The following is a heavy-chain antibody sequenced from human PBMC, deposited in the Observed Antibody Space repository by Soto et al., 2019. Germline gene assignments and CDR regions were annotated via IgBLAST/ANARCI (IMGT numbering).Heavy chain of an antibody. CDR1: GGSISSGDYY. Sequence: ASEALSLTCTVSGGSISSGDYYWSWIRQAKGKGLEWIGYIYYSGSTYYNPSLKSRVTISVDRSKNQFSLKLCSVAAADTSVYYCARGPLLACWGQGTLVTVSS. CDR2: IYYSGST. CDR3: ARGPLLAC. J-gene: IGHJ4*02. V-gene: IGHV4-30-4*01.